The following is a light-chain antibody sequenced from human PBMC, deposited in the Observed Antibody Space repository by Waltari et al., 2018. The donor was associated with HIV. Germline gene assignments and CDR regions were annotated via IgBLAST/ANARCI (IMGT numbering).Light chain of an antibody. V-gene: IGKV1-5*03. J-gene: IGKJ1*01. CDR1: QSISFW. CDR2: EAS. Sequence: DIQMTQSPSTLSASVGDRVTITCRASQSISFWLAWYQQKPGKAPKLLMYEASNLESGVPSRFIGSGSGTEFTRTISSLQPDDFATYYCQQYNTFSRTFGQGTKVEIK. CDR3: QQYNTFSRT.